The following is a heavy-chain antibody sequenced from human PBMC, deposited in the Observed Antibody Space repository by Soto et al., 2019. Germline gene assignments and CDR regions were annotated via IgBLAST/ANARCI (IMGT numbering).Heavy chain of an antibody. D-gene: IGHD3-3*01. J-gene: IGHJ6*02. CDR2: ISWDGGST. CDR1: GFTFDDYT. V-gene: IGHV3-43*01. CDR3: AKDMKTRFLEWLFPYYYGMDV. Sequence: GGSLRLSCAASGFTFDDYTMHWVRQAPGKGLEWVSLISWDGGSTYYADSVKGRFTISRDNSKNSLYLQMNSLRTEDAALYYCAKDMKTRFLEWLFPYYYGMDVGGQGTTVTVS.